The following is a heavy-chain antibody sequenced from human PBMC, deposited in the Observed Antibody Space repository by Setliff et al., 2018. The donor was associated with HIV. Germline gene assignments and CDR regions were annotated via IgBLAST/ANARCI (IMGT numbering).Heavy chain of an antibody. Sequence: ASVKVSCKASGYTFSSYGIRWVRQAPGQGLEWMGWINGNSGATNYAQEFQGRVTMTRDTSTYTAYMELTRLRSDDTAVYSCARGGDDSGPGTWTFDYWGQGALVTVSS. CDR2: INGNSGAT. V-gene: IGHV1-2*02. J-gene: IGHJ4*02. CDR1: GYTFSSYG. D-gene: IGHD3-10*01. CDR3: ARGGDDSGPGTWTFDY.